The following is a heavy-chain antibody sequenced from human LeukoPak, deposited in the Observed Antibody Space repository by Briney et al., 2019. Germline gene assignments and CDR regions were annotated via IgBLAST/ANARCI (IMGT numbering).Heavy chain of an antibody. Sequence: SETLSLTCTVSGYSISSGYYWTWIRQPPGKGLEWIGYIYYSGSTNYNPSLKSRVTISVDTSKNQFSLKLSSVTAADTAVYYCARDWRNAFDIWGQGTMVTVSS. CDR3: ARDWRNAFDI. V-gene: IGHV4-61*01. CDR2: IYYSGST. CDR1: GYSISSGYY. D-gene: IGHD3-3*01. J-gene: IGHJ3*02.